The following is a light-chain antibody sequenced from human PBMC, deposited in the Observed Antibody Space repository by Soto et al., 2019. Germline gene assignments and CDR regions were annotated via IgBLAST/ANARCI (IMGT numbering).Light chain of an antibody. CDR2: DAS. J-gene: IGKJ5*01. Sequence: IVLKQSPGTLSLSPGERATLSCRASQSVSNYLAWYQQKPGQAPRLLIYDASNRATDIPARFSGSGSGTDFTLTISSLEPEDFAVYYCQQRSNWPPFTFGQGTRLEIK. CDR1: QSVSNY. CDR3: QQRSNWPPFT. V-gene: IGKV3-11*01.